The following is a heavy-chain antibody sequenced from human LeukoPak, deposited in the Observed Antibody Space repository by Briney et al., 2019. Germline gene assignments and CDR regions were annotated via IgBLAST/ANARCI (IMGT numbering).Heavy chain of an antibody. Sequence: GGSLRLSCAASGFTFSSYSMNWVRQAPGKGLEWVSSISSSSSYIYYADSVKGRFTISRDNAKNSLYLQMNSLRAEDTAVYYCARDRYYYGSGSYPFDYWGQGTLVTVSS. CDR1: GFTFSSYS. CDR2: ISSSSSYI. V-gene: IGHV3-21*01. CDR3: ARDRYYYGSGSYPFDY. J-gene: IGHJ4*02. D-gene: IGHD3-10*01.